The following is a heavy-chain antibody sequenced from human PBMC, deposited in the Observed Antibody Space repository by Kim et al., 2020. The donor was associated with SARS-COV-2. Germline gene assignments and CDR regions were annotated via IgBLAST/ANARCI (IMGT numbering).Heavy chain of an antibody. D-gene: IGHD2-2*01. J-gene: IGHJ4*02. V-gene: IGHV3-33*01. CDR3: ATDHCATTSCLGD. Sequence: YYADSVKGRFTISRDISRSTLYLQMNSLRADDTAVYYGATDHCATTSCLGDWGQGTLVTVSS.